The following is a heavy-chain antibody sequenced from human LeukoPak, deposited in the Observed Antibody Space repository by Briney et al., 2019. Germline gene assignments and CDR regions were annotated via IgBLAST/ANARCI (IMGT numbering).Heavy chain of an antibody. V-gene: IGHV4-59*01. CDR3: ARDRRRWLQLGYWYFDL. Sequence: SETLSLTCTVSGGSISSYYWSWIRQPPGKGLEWIGYIYYSGSTNCNPSLKSRVTISVDTSKNQFSLKLSSVTAADTAVYYCARDRRRWLQLGYWYFDLWGRGTLVTVSS. J-gene: IGHJ2*01. D-gene: IGHD5-24*01. CDR2: IYYSGST. CDR1: GGSISSYY.